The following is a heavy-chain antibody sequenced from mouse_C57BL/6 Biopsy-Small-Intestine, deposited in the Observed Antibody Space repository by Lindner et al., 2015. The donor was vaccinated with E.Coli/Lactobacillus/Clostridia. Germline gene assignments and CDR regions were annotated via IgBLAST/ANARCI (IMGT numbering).Heavy chain of an antibody. Sequence: SVKVSCKASGYTFTGYYIHWVRQAPGQGLEWMGWINPDSDGTTYAQKFQGRVTMTRDTSSNTAFLELSSLTSDDTAMYYCARDHKSGISYYRMDVWGQGTTVTVSS. V-gene: IGHV1-84*02. CDR3: ARDHKSGISYYRMDV. D-gene: IGHD1-1*01. CDR2: INPDSDGT. CDR1: GYTFTGYY. J-gene: IGHJ1*01.